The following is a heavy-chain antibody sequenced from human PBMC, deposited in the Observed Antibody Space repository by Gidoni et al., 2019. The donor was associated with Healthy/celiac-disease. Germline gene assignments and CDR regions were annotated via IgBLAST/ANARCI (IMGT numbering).Heavy chain of an antibody. CDR2: SYTSGST. D-gene: IGHD3-10*01. J-gene: IGHJ3*02. V-gene: IGHV4-61*02. CDR3: ARRAISMDAFDI. CDR1: GGSISSGRYY. Sequence: QVQLQESGPGLVKPSKPLSLTCTVSGGSISSGRYYWSWIRQPAGKGLEWIGRSYTSGSTNYNPSLKSRGTISVDTSKNQFSLKLSSVTAADTAVYYCARRAISMDAFDIWGQGTMVTVSS.